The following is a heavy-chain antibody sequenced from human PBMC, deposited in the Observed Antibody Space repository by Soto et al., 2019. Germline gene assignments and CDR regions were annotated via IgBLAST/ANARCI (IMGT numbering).Heavy chain of an antibody. Sequence: GGSLRLSCAASGFTFDFYAMHWVRQAPGKGLEWVAVISYDGSNKYYADSVKGRFTISRDNSKNTLYLQMNSLRADDTAVYYCAKEDNYYDSSGYYLEYFHHWGQGTLVTVSS. CDR1: GFTFDFYA. V-gene: IGHV3-30-3*01. D-gene: IGHD3-22*01. CDR2: ISYDGSNK. J-gene: IGHJ1*01. CDR3: AKEDNYYDSSGYYLEYFHH.